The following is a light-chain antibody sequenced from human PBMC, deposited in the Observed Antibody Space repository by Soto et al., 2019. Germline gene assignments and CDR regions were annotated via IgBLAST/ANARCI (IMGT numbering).Light chain of an antibody. CDR3: QQSYSIPST. J-gene: IGKJ5*01. CDR2: ATS. CDR1: QNINTY. Sequence: DIPMTQSPSSLSASVGDRVTITCRASQNINTYLNWYRQKPGKAPEVLIYATSGLQSGVPSRFSGSGSGTDFTLSISSLQPEDFATYYCQQSYSIPSTFGQGTRLQIK. V-gene: IGKV1-39*01.